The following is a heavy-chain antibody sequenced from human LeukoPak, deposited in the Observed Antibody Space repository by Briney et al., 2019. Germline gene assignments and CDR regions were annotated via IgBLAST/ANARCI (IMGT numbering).Heavy chain of an antibody. CDR2: ISYDGSNK. J-gene: IGHJ4*02. Sequence: PGGSLRLSCAASGFTFSSYAMHWVRQAAGKGLEWVAVISYDGSNKYYADSVKGRFTISRDNSKNTLYLQMNSLRAEDTAVYYCPRERYYYDSSGSYYFDYWGQGTLVTVSS. V-gene: IGHV3-30-3*01. CDR3: PRERYYYDSSGSYYFDY. CDR1: GFTFSSYA. D-gene: IGHD3-22*01.